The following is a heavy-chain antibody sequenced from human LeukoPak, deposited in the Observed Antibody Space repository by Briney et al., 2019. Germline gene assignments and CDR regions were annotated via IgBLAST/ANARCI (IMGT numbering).Heavy chain of an antibody. V-gene: IGHV1-2*02. D-gene: IGHD2-21*02. CDR3: ARAKLDDCGGVCDQYFQH. J-gene: IGHJ1*01. CDR2: INPNSGGT. Sequence: ASVKVSCKASGYTFTEYYMHWVRQAPGQGLEWMGWINPNSGGTNFAQKFQGRVTLTRDTSINTDYMELSSLRSDDTAVYYCARAKLDDCGGVCDQYFQHWGQGTLVTVSS. CDR1: GYTFTEYY.